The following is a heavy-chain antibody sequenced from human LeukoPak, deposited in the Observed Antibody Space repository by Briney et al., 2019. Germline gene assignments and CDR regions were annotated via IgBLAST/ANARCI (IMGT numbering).Heavy chain of an antibody. CDR3: AIRSDGAYCGGDCFYLDY. CDR1: GASFNMYA. V-gene: IGHV1-69*10. D-gene: IGHD2-21*02. CDR2: FIPVLGKT. J-gene: IGHJ4*02. Sequence: ASVKVSCKASGASFNMYAISWVRQAPGQGLGWMGWFIPVLGKTNNAQKFQDRLTITADESTSTAYMELRSLRSEDTAVYYCAIRSDGAYCGGDCFYLDYWGQGTPVTASS.